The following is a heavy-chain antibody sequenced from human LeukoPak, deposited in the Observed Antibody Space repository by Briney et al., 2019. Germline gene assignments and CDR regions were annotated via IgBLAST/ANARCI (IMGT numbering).Heavy chain of an antibody. Sequence: GGSLRLSCAASGFTFSSYWMSWVRQAPGKGLEWVANIKQDGSEKYYVDSVKGRFTISRDNAKNSRYLQMNSLRAEDTAVYYCARDSGSGYLDYWGQGTLVTVSS. J-gene: IGHJ4*02. V-gene: IGHV3-7*01. D-gene: IGHD3-3*01. CDR2: IKQDGSEK. CDR3: ARDSGSGYLDY. CDR1: GFTFSSYW.